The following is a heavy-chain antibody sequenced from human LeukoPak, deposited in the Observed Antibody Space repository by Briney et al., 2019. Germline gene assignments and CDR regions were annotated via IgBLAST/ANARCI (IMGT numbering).Heavy chain of an antibody. CDR2: ISRSGGST. V-gene: IGHV3-23*01. CDR3: AKAPFYTDAFDI. D-gene: IGHD2/OR15-2a*01. Sequence: GGSLRLSCVASGFTFSSYVMSWVRQAPGKGLEWVSGISRSGGSTYYADSVKGRFTISRDNSKNTLYLQMKSLRAEDTAVYYCAKAPFYTDAFDIWGQGTMVTVSS. CDR1: GFTFSSYV. J-gene: IGHJ3*02.